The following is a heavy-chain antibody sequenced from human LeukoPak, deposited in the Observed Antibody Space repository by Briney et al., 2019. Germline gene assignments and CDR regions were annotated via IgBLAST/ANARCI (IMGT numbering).Heavy chain of an antibody. J-gene: IGHJ6*03. CDR3: ARLGTPAARYYYYYYMDV. CDR1: GGSISSGSYY. D-gene: IGHD2-2*01. CDR2: IYTSGST. V-gene: IGHV4-61*02. Sequence: PSETLSLTCTVSGGSISSGSYYWSWIRQPAGKGLEWIGRIYTSGSTNYNPSLKSRVTISVDTSKNQFSLKLSSVTAADTAVYYCARLGTPAARYYYYYYMDVWGKGTTVTVSS.